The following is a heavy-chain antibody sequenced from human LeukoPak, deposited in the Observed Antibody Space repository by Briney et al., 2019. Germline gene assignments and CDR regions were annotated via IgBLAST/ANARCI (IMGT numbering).Heavy chain of an antibody. CDR2: ISSSSSYI. CDR1: GFTFSSYS. Sequence: PGGSLRLSCAASGFTFSSYSMNWVRQAPGKGLEWVSSISSSSSYIYYADSVKGRFTISRDNAKNSLYLQMNSLRAEDTAVYYCARDLYSSSSPGYFDYWGQGTLVTVSS. CDR3: ARDLYSSSSPGYFDY. D-gene: IGHD6-6*01. J-gene: IGHJ4*02. V-gene: IGHV3-21*01.